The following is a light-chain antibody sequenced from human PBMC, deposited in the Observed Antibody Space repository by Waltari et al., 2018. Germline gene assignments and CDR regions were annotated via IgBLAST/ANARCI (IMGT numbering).Light chain of an antibody. J-gene: IGKJ3*01. CDR1: QSISSY. V-gene: IGKV1-39*01. CDR2: AAS. CDR3: QQTYSSPVT. Sequence: DILITQSPSSLSASVGDRVTITCRASQSISSYLNWYQQKPGKAPKLLIYAASRLESGVPSRFSGSGSGTDFTLTISSLQPEDFATYYCQQTYSSPVTFGPGTKVDIK.